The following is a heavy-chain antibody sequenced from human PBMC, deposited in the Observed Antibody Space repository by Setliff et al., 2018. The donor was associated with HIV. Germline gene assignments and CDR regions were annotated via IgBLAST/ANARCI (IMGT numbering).Heavy chain of an antibody. J-gene: IGHJ4*02. CDR2: IYYSGST. CDR3: AAFFVTPMTTQDF. D-gene: IGHD4-4*01. V-gene: IGHV4-30-4*08. Sequence: PSETLSLTCTVSGGSISSSDYYWSWIRQPPGKGLEWIGYIYYSGSTYYNPSLESRVTISVDTSKNQFSLKLSSVTAADAAVYYCAAFFVTPMTTQDFWGQGTLVTVSS. CDR1: GGSISSSDYY.